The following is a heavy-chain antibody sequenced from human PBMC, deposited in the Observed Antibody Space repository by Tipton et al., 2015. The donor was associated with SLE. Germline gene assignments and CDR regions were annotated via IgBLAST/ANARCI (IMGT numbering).Heavy chain of an antibody. J-gene: IGHJ3*02. D-gene: IGHD6-25*01. CDR2: INHSGST. CDR1: GGSFSGYY. V-gene: IGHV4-34*01. Sequence: AGLVKPSENVSLTCAVYGGSFSGYYWSWIRQPPGKGLEWIGEINHSGSTNYNPSLKSRVTISVDTSKNQSSLKLSSVTAADTAVYYCARGVAAADAFDIWGQGTMVTVSS. CDR3: ARGVAAADAFDI.